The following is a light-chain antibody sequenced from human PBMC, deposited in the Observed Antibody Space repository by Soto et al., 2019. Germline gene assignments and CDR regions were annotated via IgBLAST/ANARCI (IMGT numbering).Light chain of an antibody. CDR3: SSYTSSSTFGV. CDR1: SSDIGGYNF. J-gene: IGLJ7*01. V-gene: IGLV2-14*01. CDR2: EVS. Sequence: QSALTQPASVSGSPGQSITISCTGTSSDIGGYNFVSWYQHHPGKAPKLMIYEVSNRPSGVSNRFSGSKSGKTASLTISGLQAEDEADYYCSSYTSSSTFGVFGTGTQLTVL.